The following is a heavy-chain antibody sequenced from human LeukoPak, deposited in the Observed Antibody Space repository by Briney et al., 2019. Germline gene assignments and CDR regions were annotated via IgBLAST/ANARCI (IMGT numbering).Heavy chain of an antibody. J-gene: IGHJ3*01. CDR3: ARQLRSDAFDF. CDR1: GVSITTFY. D-gene: IGHD2-21*02. V-gene: IGHV4-59*08. CDR2: IFYTGTT. Sequence: ASETLSLTCNVSGVSITTFYWSWIRQPPGKGLEWIGYIFYTGTTHYNPSLKSRVTISVDSSKNQFSLSLSSVTAADTAVYYCARQLRSDAFDFWGQGTLVTVSS.